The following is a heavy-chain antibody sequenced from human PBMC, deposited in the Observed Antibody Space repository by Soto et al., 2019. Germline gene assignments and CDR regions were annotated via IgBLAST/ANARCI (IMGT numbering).Heavy chain of an antibody. CDR1: GFTLSSYS. V-gene: IGHV3-30-3*01. Sequence: QVQLVESGGGVVQPGRSLRLSCAASGFTLSSYSMHWVRQAPGKRLDWVAAMSYDGSSKYFADSVKGRFTISRDNSKNTLSLQMNSLGGEDSAVYYCARGRSVINHDDFEYWGQGTLVTVSS. CDR2: MSYDGSSK. CDR3: ARGRSVINHDDFEY. J-gene: IGHJ4*02. D-gene: IGHD2-21*01.